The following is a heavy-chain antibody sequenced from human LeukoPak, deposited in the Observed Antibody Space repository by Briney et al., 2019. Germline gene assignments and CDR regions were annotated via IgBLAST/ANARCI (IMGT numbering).Heavy chain of an antibody. Sequence: KPGGSLRLSCAASGFTFTNVWMSWVRQTPWKGLEWVGRIKSKSDGETTDYAAPVKGRFTLSRDDAKTMVYLQMNSLKSEDTAVYYCTTDRGSVWGQGTLVTVSS. CDR1: GFTFTNVW. V-gene: IGHV3-15*01. CDR2: IKSKSDGETT. J-gene: IGHJ4*02. CDR3: TTDRGSV.